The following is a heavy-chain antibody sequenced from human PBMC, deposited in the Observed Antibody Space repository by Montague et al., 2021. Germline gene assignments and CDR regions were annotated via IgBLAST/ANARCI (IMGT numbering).Heavy chain of an antibody. CDR2: TYYRSKRYN. CDR3: ARGWQKRFDP. J-gene: IGHJ5*02. Sequence: CAISGDSVGSDEARWNWNRQSPERGLEWLGGTYYRSKRYNEYAISVKSRITVNPDTSKNQFSLLLNSVTPEDTAVYYCARGWQKRFDPWGQGTLVTVSS. V-gene: IGHV6-1*01. CDR1: GDSVGSDEAR. D-gene: IGHD5-24*01.